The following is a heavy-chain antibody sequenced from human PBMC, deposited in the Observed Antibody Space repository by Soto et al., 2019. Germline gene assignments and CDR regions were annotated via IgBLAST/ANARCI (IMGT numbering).Heavy chain of an antibody. CDR2: ISYDGSNK. CDR1: GFTFSSYA. J-gene: IGHJ4*02. CDR3: ARDYDFWGGSNVDY. V-gene: IGHV3-30-3*01. Sequence: GGSLRLSCAASGFTFSSYAMHWVRQAPGKGLEWVAVISYDGSNKYYADSVKGRITISRDNSKNTLYLQMNSLRAEDTAVYYCARDYDFWGGSNVDYWGQGTLVTVSS. D-gene: IGHD3-3*01.